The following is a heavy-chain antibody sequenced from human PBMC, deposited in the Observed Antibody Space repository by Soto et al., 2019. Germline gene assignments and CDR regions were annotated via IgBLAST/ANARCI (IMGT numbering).Heavy chain of an antibody. CDR1: GGSFSGYY. D-gene: IGHD2-2*01. CDR3: ARGPEHCSSTSCYGVWFDP. CDR2: INHSGST. Sequence: QVQLQQWGAGLLKPSETLSLTCAVYGGSFSGYYWSWIRQPPGKGLEWIGEINHSGSTNYNPSLKSGVTISVDTSKNQFSLKLSSVTAADTAVYYCARGPEHCSSTSCYGVWFDPWGQGTLVTVSS. J-gene: IGHJ5*02. V-gene: IGHV4-34*01.